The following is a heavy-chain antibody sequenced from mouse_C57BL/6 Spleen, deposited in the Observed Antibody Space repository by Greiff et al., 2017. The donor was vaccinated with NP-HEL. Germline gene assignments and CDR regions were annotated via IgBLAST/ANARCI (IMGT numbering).Heavy chain of an antibody. CDR1: GYTFTSYW. Sequence: QVQLQQPGAELVKPGASVKLSCKASGYTFTSYWMHWVKQRPGQGLEWIGMIHPNSGSTNYNEKFKSKATLTVDESSSTAYMQLSSLTSEDSAVYYCAREGDYSNYVDYWGQGTTLTVSS. J-gene: IGHJ2*01. V-gene: IGHV1-64*01. CDR3: AREGDYSNYVDY. D-gene: IGHD2-5*01. CDR2: IHPNSGST.